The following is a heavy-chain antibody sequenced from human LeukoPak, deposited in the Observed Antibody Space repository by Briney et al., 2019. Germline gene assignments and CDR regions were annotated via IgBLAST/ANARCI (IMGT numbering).Heavy chain of an antibody. V-gene: IGHV4-34*01. CDR1: GGSFSGYY. CDR2: INHSGST. CDR3: ARGFTIVGVVIFVRAYFDY. Sequence: SETLSLTCAVYGGSFSGYYWSWIRQPPGKGLEWIGEINHSGSTNYNPSLKSRVTISVDTSKNQFSLKLSSVTAAHTAVYYCARGFTIVGVVIFVRAYFDYWGQGTLVTVSS. D-gene: IGHD3-3*01. J-gene: IGHJ4*02.